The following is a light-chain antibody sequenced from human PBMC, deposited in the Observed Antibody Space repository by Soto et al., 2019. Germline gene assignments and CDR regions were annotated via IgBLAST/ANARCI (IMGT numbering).Light chain of an antibody. V-gene: IGKV3D-15*01. Sequence: IVMTQSPATLSVSPGERVTLSCRASTNVGTNVAWYQQKPGQAPRLLIYDSSTRATGIPDTFSGSGSMTECTLTISSLHPEDSAVYYCQQYNNWGLPFGGGTKVEI. CDR1: TNVGTN. J-gene: IGKJ4*01. CDR2: DSS. CDR3: QQYNNWGLP.